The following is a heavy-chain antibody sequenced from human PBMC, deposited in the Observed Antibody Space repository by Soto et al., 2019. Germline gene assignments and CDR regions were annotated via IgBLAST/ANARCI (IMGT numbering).Heavy chain of an antibody. J-gene: IGHJ3*02. CDR1: GGSIISGGYY. V-gene: IGHV4-31*03. CDR2: IYYSGST. CDR3: ARIAYYDSSGYYDEDAFDI. D-gene: IGHD3-22*01. Sequence: SETLSLTCTVSGGSIISGGYYWSWIRQHPGKGLEWIGYIYYSGSTYYNPSLKSRVTISVDTSKNQFSLKLSSVTAADTAVYYCARIAYYDSSGYYDEDAFDIWGQGTMVTVSS.